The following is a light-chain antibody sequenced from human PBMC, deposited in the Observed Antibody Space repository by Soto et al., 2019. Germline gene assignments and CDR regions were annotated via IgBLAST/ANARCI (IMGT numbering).Light chain of an antibody. V-gene: IGKV3-15*01. J-gene: IGKJ4*01. CDR1: QSVSSN. Sequence: EIVMTQSPATLSVSPGERATLSLRASQSVSSNLAWSQQTPCQAPLLLIYGASTRATGIPARVSVSWSGTEFTLTIRSLQSADFAVYYCQQYNNWPLRTFGGGTKVEIK. CDR2: GAS. CDR3: QQYNNWPLRT.